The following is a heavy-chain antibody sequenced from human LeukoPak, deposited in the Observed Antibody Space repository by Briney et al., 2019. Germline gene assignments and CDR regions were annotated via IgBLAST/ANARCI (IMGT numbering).Heavy chain of an antibody. V-gene: IGHV1-3*04. J-gene: IGHJ4*02. CDR1: GYTFTTYA. Sequence: ASVKVSCKASGYTFTTYAIHWVRQAPGQSLEWMGWINTGNGNTKYSQSFQGRVTITRDTSASTAYMDLTSLRSEDTAVYYCARAWTPDIAVAGIFDSWGQGAQVTVSS. D-gene: IGHD6-19*01. CDR3: ARAWTPDIAVAGIFDS. CDR2: INTGNGNT.